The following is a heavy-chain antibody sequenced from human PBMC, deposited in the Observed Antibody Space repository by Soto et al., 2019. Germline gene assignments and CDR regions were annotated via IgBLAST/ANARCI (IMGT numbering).Heavy chain of an antibody. V-gene: IGHV4-30-4*01. Sequence: SETLSLTCTVSGGSISSGDYYWSWIRQPPGKGLECIGYIYYSGSTYYNPSLKSRVTISVDTSKNQFSLKLSSVTAADTALYYCARGYKSDFWSTSQTINWFDPWGQGTLVTVSS. CDR2: IYYSGST. J-gene: IGHJ5*02. CDR3: ARGYKSDFWSTSQTINWFDP. D-gene: IGHD3-3*01. CDR1: GGSISSGDYY.